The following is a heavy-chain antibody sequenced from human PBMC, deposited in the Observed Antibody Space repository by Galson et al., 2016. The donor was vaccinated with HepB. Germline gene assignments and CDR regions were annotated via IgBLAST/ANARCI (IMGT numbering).Heavy chain of an antibody. CDR2: MFYSGST. CDR3: ARQSVGAFDY. CDR1: GSSIVSSSYY. V-gene: IGHV4-39*01. Sequence: ETLSPTCTVSGSSIVSSSYYGGWIRQHPGKGLDWIGNMFYSGSTYYNPYLKSRVTISVDTSRNQFSLQLTSVTAADTAVYYCARQSVGAFDYWGQGTLVTVSS. J-gene: IGHJ4*02. D-gene: IGHD1-26*01.